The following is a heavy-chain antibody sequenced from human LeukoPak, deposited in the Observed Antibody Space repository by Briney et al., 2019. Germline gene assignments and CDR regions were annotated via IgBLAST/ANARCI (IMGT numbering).Heavy chain of an antibody. Sequence: GGSPRLSCAASGFTFSSYWMHWVRQAPGKGLVWVSRINSDGSSTSYADSVKGRFTISRDNAKNTLYLQMNSLRAEDTAVYYCARSIAVAGTDFDYWGQGTLVTVSS. J-gene: IGHJ4*02. V-gene: IGHV3-74*01. CDR3: ARSIAVAGTDFDY. CDR2: INSDGSST. D-gene: IGHD6-19*01. CDR1: GFTFSSYW.